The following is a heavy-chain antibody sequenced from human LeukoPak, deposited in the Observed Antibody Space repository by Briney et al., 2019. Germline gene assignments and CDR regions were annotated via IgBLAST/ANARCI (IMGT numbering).Heavy chain of an antibody. CDR3: AKEDSWAGGFSSASSEYFQH. Sequence: GGSLRLSCAASGFTFSRYAMSWVRQAPGKGLEWVSAISGSGGSTYYADSVKGRFTISRDSSKNTLYLQMNSLRVEDTAVYYCAKEDSWAGGFSSASSEYFQHWGQGTLVTVSS. J-gene: IGHJ1*01. CDR1: GFTFSRYA. CDR2: ISGSGGST. D-gene: IGHD3-16*01. V-gene: IGHV3-23*01.